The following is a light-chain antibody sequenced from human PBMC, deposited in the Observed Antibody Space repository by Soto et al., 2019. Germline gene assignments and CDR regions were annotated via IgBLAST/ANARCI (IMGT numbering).Light chain of an antibody. J-gene: IGLJ2*01. Sequence: QSALTQPPSASGSPGQSVTISCTGTSSDVGGYNYVSWYQQYPGKAPKLMIYEVNKRPSGVPDRFSGSKSGNTASLTVSALQADDEADYYCSSYAGSNNLVFGGGTKLTVL. CDR2: EVN. V-gene: IGLV2-8*01. CDR1: SSDVGGYNY. CDR3: SSYAGSNNLV.